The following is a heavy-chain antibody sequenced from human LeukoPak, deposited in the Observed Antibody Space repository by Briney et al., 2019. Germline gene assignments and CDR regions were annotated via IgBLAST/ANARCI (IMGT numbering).Heavy chain of an antibody. CDR3: ARGALGAAFDI. CDR2: ISSNGGST. D-gene: IGHD3-16*01. Sequence: GGSLRLSCAASGFTFSSYAMHWVRQAPGKGLEYVSAISSNGGSTYYANSVKGRFTISRDNSKNTLYLQMNSLRAEDTALYYCARGALGAAFDIWGQGTMVTVSS. V-gene: IGHV3-64*04. J-gene: IGHJ3*02. CDR1: GFTFSSYA.